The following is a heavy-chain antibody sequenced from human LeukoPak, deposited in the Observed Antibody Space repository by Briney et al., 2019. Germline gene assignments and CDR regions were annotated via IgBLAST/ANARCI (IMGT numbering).Heavy chain of an antibody. V-gene: IGHV3-30*02. CDR2: IRYDGSNK. Sequence: GGSLRLSCAASGFTFNNYAMHWVRQAPGKGLEWVAFIRYDGSNKYYADSVKGRFTISRDNSKNTLYLQMNSLRAEDTAVYYCARLGQQLIYFQHWGQGTLVTVSS. D-gene: IGHD6-13*01. J-gene: IGHJ1*01. CDR3: ARLGQQLIYFQH. CDR1: GFTFNNYA.